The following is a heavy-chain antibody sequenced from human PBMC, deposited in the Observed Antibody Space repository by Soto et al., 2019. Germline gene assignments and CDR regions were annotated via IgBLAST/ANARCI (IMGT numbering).Heavy chain of an antibody. CDR2: ISAYNGNT. CDR1: GYTFTSYG. V-gene: IGHV1-18*01. J-gene: IGHJ6*03. CDR3: ARMRSYYDFWSGYWGNYYYYYMDV. Sequence: ASVKVSCKASGYTFTSYGISWVRQAPGQGLEWMGWISAYNGNTNYAQKLQGRVTMTTDTSTSTAYMELRSLRSDDTAVYYCARMRSYYDFWSGYWGNYYYYYMDVWGKGTTVTVSS. D-gene: IGHD3-3*01.